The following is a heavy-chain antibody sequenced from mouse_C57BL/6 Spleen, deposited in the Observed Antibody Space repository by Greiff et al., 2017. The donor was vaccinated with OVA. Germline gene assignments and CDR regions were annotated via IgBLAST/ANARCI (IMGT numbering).Heavy chain of an antibody. CDR1: GYTFTDYY. Sequence: EVQLQQSGPELVKPGASVKISCKASGYTFTDYYMNWVKQSHGKSLEWIGDINPNNGGTSYNQKFKGKATLTVDKSSSTAYMELRSLTSEDSAVYYCASSHYYGSRDFDYWGQGTTLTVSS. CDR3: ASSHYYGSRDFDY. J-gene: IGHJ2*01. D-gene: IGHD1-1*01. CDR2: INPNNGGT. V-gene: IGHV1-26*01.